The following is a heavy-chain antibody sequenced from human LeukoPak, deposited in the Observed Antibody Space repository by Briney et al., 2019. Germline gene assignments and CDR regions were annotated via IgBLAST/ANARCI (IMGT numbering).Heavy chain of an antibody. CDR3: AKDLITGTT. V-gene: IGHV3-30*18. CDR2: ISYDGSNK. Sequence: PGGSLRLSCAASGFTFSSYGMHWVRQAPGKGLEWVAVISYDGSNKYYADSVKGRFTISRDNSKNTLYLQMNSLRAEDTAVYYCAKDLITGTTWGQGTLVTVSS. J-gene: IGHJ4*02. CDR1: GFTFSSYG. D-gene: IGHD1-7*01.